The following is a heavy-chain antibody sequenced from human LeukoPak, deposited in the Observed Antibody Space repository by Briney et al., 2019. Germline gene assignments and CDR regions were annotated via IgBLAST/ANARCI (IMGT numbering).Heavy chain of an antibody. V-gene: IGHV4-30-4*08. D-gene: IGHD5-12*01. Sequence: PSETLSLTCTVSGVSISSGDYYWGWIRQPPGQDLEWVGNIYYSGSTYYHPSLNRRATISVDTSKNQFSLEPSSGTAADMAKYYCPRDRSGYDLYYWGQGSLVTVSS. CDR1: GVSISSGDYY. CDR2: IYYSGST. CDR3: PRDRSGYDLYY. J-gene: IGHJ4*02.